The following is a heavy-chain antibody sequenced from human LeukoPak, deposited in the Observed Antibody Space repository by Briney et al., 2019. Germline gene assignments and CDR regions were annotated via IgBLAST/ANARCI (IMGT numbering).Heavy chain of an antibody. CDR1: GGSFSGYY. J-gene: IGHJ4*02. D-gene: IGHD3-22*01. V-gene: IGHV4-34*01. CDR3: ARVIDHDTSGYYLGY. Sequence: SETLSLTCAVYGGSFSGYYWSWIRQPPGKGLEWIGEINDSGSTNCNPSPKSRVTISVDTSKNQFSLTLSSVTDADTAVYYCARVIDHDTSGYYLGYWGQGTLVTVSS. CDR2: INDSGST.